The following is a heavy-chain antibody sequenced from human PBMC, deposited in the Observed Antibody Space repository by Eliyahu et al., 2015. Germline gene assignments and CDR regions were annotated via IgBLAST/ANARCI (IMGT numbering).Heavy chain of an antibody. CDR3: ARDMGNNGNNCYACFNWLDP. CDR2: INGDGSRT. Sequence: EMELVESGGGLVQPGGSLRLSCAAXGFTFSNYWXHGVRQVPGKGLVWVSRINGDGSRTNYADSVKGRFTISRDNAKNTLYLQMSSLRAEDSAVYYCARDMGNNGNNCYACFNWLDPWGQGTLVTVSS. CDR1: GFTFSNYW. V-gene: IGHV3-74*01. D-gene: IGHD3-16*01. J-gene: IGHJ5*02.